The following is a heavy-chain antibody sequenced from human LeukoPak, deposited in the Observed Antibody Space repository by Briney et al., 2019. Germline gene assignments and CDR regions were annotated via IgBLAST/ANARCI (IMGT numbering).Heavy chain of an antibody. J-gene: IGHJ4*02. CDR2: ISGSGGST. V-gene: IGHV3-23*01. CDR1: GFTFISYA. D-gene: IGHD3-22*01. CDR3: AKADSSGYYPLGY. Sequence: GGSLRLSCAASGFTFISYAVSWVRQAPGKGLEWVSSISGSGGSTYSADSVKGRFTISRDNSKNTLYLQMNSLRAEDTAVYYCAKADSSGYYPLGYWGQGTLVTVSS.